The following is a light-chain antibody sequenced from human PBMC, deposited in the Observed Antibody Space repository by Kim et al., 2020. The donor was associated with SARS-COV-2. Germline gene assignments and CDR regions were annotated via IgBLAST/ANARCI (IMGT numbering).Light chain of an antibody. CDR3: QQYPHVQPHT. CDR2: DAT. V-gene: IGKV1-33*01. J-gene: IGKJ2*01. CDR1: QDIKKY. Sequence: GDRVTITCQASQDIKKYLSWYQHXPGQAPKILIYDATKLETGVPSRFSGSGSGTDFSFTISSLQLEDVAIYYCQQYPHVQPHTFGQGTK.